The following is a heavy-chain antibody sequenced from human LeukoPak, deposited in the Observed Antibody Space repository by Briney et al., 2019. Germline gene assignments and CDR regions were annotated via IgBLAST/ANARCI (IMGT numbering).Heavy chain of an antibody. J-gene: IGHJ5*02. Sequence: EASVKVSCKASGYTFTNYGISWVRQAPGQRLEWMGWISAYSGNTNYARNLQGRVTMTTDASTSTAYMELRSLRSDDTAVYYCARDEARYSSGYYPNWFDPWGQGTLVTVSS. D-gene: IGHD3-22*01. CDR3: ARDEARYSSGYYPNWFDP. CDR2: ISAYSGNT. CDR1: GYTFTNYG. V-gene: IGHV1-18*01.